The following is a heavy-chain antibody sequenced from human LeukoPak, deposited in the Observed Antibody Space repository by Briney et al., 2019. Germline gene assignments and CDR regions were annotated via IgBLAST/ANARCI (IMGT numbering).Heavy chain of an antibody. J-gene: IGHJ4*02. CDR2: VYYSGST. CDR3: ARSELLWFGGVNSGFDY. D-gene: IGHD3-10*01. CDR1: GGSLDNYD. V-gene: IGHV4-59*01. Sequence: SETLSLTCTVSGGSLDNYDWNWIRQPPGKGLEGIGDVYYSGSTNYNPSLKSRVNISVATSKNQFSLKLSSVTAADTAVYYCARSELLWFGGVNSGFDYWGQGTLVTVSS.